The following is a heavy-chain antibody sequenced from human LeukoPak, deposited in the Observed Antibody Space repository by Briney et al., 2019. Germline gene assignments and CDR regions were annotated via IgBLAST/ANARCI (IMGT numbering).Heavy chain of an antibody. V-gene: IGHV1-18*01. CDR3: AITHSYVPHFPFDY. CDR1: GYTFTSYG. D-gene: IGHD5-18*01. J-gene: IGHJ4*02. Sequence: ASVKLSCKASGYTFTSYGISWVRQAPGQGLEWMGWISAYNGNTNYAQKLQGRVTMTTDTSTSTAYMELRSLRSDDTAVYYCAITHSYVPHFPFDYWGQGTLVTVSS. CDR2: ISAYNGNT.